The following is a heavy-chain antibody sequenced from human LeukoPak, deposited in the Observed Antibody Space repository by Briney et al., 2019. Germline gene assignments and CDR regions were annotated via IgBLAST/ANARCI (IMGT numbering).Heavy chain of an antibody. CDR3: AREYGEYSYGYDAFDI. CDR1: GYTFTSYG. CDR2: ISAYNGNT. Sequence: GASVKVSCKASGYTFTSYGISWVRQAPGQGLEWMGWISAYNGNTNYAQKLQGRVTMTTDTSTSTAYMELRSLRSDDTAVYYCAREYGEYSYGYDAFDIWGQGTMVTVSS. V-gene: IGHV1-18*01. J-gene: IGHJ3*02. D-gene: IGHD5-18*01.